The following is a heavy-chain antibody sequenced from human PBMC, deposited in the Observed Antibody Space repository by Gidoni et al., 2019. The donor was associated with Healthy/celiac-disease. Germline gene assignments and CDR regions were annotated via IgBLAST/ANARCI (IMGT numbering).Heavy chain of an antibody. CDR3: ASSCSSTSCYSDYYYYYGMDV. V-gene: IGHV5-51*03. CDR1: GYICTSYW. J-gene: IGHJ6*02. CDR2: IYAGYSDT. D-gene: IGHD2-2*01. Sequence: EVQPVQSGAEGKKPGESLKISCKRSGYICTSYWIGCVRQMPGKGLEWMWIIYAGYSDTRYSPSFQGQVTISADKSISTANLQWSSLKASDTAMYYCASSCSSTSCYSDYYYYYGMDVWGQGTTVTVSS.